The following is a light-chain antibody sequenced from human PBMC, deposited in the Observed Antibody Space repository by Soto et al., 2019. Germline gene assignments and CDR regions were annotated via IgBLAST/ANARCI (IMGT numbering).Light chain of an antibody. J-gene: IGLJ2*01. V-gene: IGLV1-44*01. CDR3: AAWDGSLNHIL. CDR2: NDN. CDR1: SSNMGSNT. Sequence: QSVLTQPPSASGTPGQGVDISCSGSSSNMGSNTVNWYQHLPGTAPKLLIYNDNQRPSGVPDRFFGSKSGTSASLAITGLQSEDEADYYCAAWDGSLNHILFGGGTKLTVL.